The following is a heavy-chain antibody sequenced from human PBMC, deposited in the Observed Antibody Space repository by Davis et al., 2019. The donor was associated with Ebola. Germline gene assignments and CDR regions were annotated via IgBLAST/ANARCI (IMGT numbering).Heavy chain of an antibody. CDR3: ARASPYRPFYY. CDR2: SGSGGST. J-gene: IGHJ4*02. CDR1: GFTFSSYA. Sequence: GESLKISCAASGFTFSSYAMSWVRQAPGKGLEWVSASGSGGSTYYADSVKGRFTISRHNSKNTLYLQMNSLRAEDTAVYYCARASPYRPFYYWGQGTLVTVSS. D-gene: IGHD4-11*01. V-gene: IGHV3-23*01.